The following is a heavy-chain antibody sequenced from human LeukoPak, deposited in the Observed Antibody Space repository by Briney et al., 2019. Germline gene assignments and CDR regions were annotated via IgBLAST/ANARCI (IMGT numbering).Heavy chain of an antibody. Sequence: PGGSLRLSCAASGFTFSSYGMNWVRQAPGKGLEWVSYISSSGRTKYYADSVKGRFTISRDNAKNSLYLQMNSLRAEDTAVYYCARGKWEPLDYWGQGTLVTVSS. CDR3: ARGKWEPLDY. J-gene: IGHJ4*02. V-gene: IGHV3-48*04. CDR2: ISSSGRTK. D-gene: IGHD1-26*01. CDR1: GFTFSSYG.